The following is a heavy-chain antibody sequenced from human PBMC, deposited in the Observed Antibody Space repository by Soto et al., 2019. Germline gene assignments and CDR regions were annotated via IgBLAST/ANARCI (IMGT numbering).Heavy chain of an antibody. CDR2: IIPIFGTA. CDR1: GGTFSSYA. J-gene: IGHJ3*02. Sequence: ASVKVSCKASGGTFSSYAISWVRQAPGQGLEWMGGIIPIFGTANYAQKFQGRVTITADKSTSTAYMELSSLRSEDTAVYYCARFVGVGAFDIWGQGTRVTVSS. D-gene: IGHD1-26*01. CDR3: ARFVGVGAFDI. V-gene: IGHV1-69*06.